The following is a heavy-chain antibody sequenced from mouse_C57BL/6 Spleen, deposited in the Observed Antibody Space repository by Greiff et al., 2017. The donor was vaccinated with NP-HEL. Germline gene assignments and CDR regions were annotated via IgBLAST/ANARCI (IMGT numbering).Heavy chain of an antibody. V-gene: IGHV1-26*01. D-gene: IGHD1-1*01. CDR1: GYTFTDYY. J-gene: IGHJ4*01. CDR3: GTLRSYAMDY. CDR2: INPNNGGT. Sequence: EVQLQQSGPELVKPGASVKISCKASGYTFTDYYMNWVKQSHGKSLEWIGDINPNNGGTSYNQKFKGKATLTVDKSSSTAYMELRSLTSEDSAVYYCGTLRSYAMDYWGQGTSVTVSS.